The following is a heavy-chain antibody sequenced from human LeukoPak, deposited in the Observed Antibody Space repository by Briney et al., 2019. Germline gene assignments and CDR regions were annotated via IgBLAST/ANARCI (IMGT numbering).Heavy chain of an antibody. CDR2: ISSSGSTI. V-gene: IGHV3-11*01. CDR1: GFTFSDYY. CDR3: ARDRGYSYGTNYYYYGMDV. D-gene: IGHD5-18*01. Sequence: GGSLRLSCAASGFTFSDYYMSWIRQAPGKGLEWVSYISSSGSTIYYADSVKGRFTISRDNAKNSLYLQVNSLRAEDTAVYYCARDRGYSYGTNYYYYGMDVWGQGTTVTVSS. J-gene: IGHJ6*02.